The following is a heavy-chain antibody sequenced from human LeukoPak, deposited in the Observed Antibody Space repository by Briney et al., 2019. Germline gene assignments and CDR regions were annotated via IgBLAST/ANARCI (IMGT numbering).Heavy chain of an antibody. Sequence: GGSLRLSCAASGFTFSMYWITRLRQAPGKGLEWVAAFSYDGSKKDYADSVKGRFTISRDSSKNTLYLQMNSLRAEDTAVYSCAGGDYGRFDYWGQGTLVTVSS. V-gene: IGHV3-30*03. D-gene: IGHD4-17*01. CDR2: FSYDGSKK. J-gene: IGHJ4*02. CDR3: AGGDYGRFDY. CDR1: GFTFSMYW.